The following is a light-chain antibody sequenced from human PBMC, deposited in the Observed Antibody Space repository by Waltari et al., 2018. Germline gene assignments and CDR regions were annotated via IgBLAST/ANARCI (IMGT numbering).Light chain of an antibody. CDR2: GAS. CDR3: QKYSTSPFT. V-gene: IGKV3-20*01. Sequence: FILTQSPATLSLSPGERATLSCRASQSVSSYLAWYQQKPGQAPRLLIYGASSRATGIPDRFSGSGSGTELNITISSLEPEDFAVYYCQKYSTSPFTFGPGTKMDIK. CDR1: QSVSSY. J-gene: IGKJ3*01.